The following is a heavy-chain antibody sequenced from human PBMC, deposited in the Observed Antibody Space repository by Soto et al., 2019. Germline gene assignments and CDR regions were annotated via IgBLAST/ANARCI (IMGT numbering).Heavy chain of an antibody. D-gene: IGHD3-3*01. Sequence: EVQLVQSGGDLVQPGGSLRLYCVVSELTFRNEWMTWVRQAPGKGLEWVANINEHGSETYYVDSVKGRFIISRDNAKNSLFLQMNSLRVEDTAVYYCATHSRFKKDYWGQGTLVTVSS. CDR3: ATHSRFKKDY. J-gene: IGHJ4*02. CDR1: ELTFRNEW. CDR2: INEHGSET. V-gene: IGHV3-7*02.